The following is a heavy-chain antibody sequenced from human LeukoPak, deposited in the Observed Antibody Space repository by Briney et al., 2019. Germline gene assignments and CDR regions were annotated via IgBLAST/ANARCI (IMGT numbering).Heavy chain of an antibody. CDR3: AKDPGSTGTKVDWYFDL. CDR2: ISYDGSNK. J-gene: IGHJ2*01. CDR1: GFTFSSYA. Sequence: GGSLRLSCAASGFTFSSYAMHWVRQAPGKGLEWVAVISYDGSNKYYADFVKGRFTISRDNSKNTLYLQMNSLRAEDTAVYYCAKDPGSTGTKVDWYFDLWGRGTLVTVSS. V-gene: IGHV3-30-3*01. D-gene: IGHD1-1*01.